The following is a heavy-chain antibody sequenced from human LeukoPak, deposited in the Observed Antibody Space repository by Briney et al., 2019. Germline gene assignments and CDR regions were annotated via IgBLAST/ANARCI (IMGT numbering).Heavy chain of an antibody. Sequence: YAMXWVRQAPGXGXEWVAVISYDGSNKYYADSVKGRFTISRDNSKNTLYLQMNSLRAEDTAVYYCARDLNWNYPLDYWGQGTLVTVSS. CDR1: YA. CDR3: ARDLNWNYPLDY. V-gene: IGHV3-30*04. D-gene: IGHD1-7*01. CDR2: ISYDGSNK. J-gene: IGHJ4*02.